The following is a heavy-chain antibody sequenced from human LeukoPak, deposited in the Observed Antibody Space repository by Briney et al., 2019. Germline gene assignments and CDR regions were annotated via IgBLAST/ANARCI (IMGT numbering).Heavy chain of an antibody. CDR2: IYYSGST. D-gene: IGHD5-18*01. Sequence: TSETLSLTCTVSGGSIRSYYWSWIRQPPGKGLEWIGYIYYSGSTNYNPSLKGRVTLSVDTSKNQFSLKLIYLTAADTAVYYCARVPRGYRYGYKALEEYYFDYWGQGTLVTVSS. V-gene: IGHV4-59*01. CDR3: ARVPRGYRYGYKALEEYYFDY. J-gene: IGHJ4*02. CDR1: GGSIRSYY.